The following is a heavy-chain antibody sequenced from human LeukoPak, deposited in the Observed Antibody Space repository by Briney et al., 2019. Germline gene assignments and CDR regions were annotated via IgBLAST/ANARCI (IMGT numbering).Heavy chain of an antibody. CDR2: ISGSSDYT. D-gene: IGHD6-13*01. CDR3: AKGSATDTLFYFDF. J-gene: IGHJ4*02. CDR1: GFIFTTFA. Sequence: PGGSLRLSCTASGFIFTTFAMSWVRQAPGKGLEWVSSISGSSDYTFYGDSVKGRFTISRDNAKNSLFLDMKSLRADDTAVYYCAKGSATDTLFYFDFWGQGALVTVSA. V-gene: IGHV3-21*01.